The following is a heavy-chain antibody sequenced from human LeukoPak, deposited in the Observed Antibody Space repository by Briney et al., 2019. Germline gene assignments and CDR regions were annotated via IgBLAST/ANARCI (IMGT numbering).Heavy chain of an antibody. CDR1: GFTFSSYE. CDR2: ISSSGSST. D-gene: IGHD4-23*01. Sequence: GGSLRLSCAVSGFTFSSYEMNWVRQAPGQGLDWVSYISSSGSSTYYADSVKGRFTISRDNAKNSLYLQLNSLRPKDPCDNYCARDFYGGSDYWGQGNLVTVSS. CDR3: ARDFYGGSDY. V-gene: IGHV3-48*03. J-gene: IGHJ4*02.